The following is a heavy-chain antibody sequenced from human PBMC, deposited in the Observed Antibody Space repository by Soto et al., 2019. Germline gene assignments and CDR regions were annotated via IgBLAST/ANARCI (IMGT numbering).Heavy chain of an antibody. V-gene: IGHV3-53*01. CDR2: IYSASST. CDR3: ARDTDYYGMEV. Sequence: EVQLVESGGGLIQPGGSLRLSCAASGFTVSHNYMSWVRQAPGEGLEWVSVIYSASSTYYADSVKGRFTISRDNSKNTLYLQMNSLRAEDTAVYYCARDTDYYGMEVWGQGTTVTVSS. CDR1: GFTVSHNY. J-gene: IGHJ6*02. D-gene: IGHD4-17*01.